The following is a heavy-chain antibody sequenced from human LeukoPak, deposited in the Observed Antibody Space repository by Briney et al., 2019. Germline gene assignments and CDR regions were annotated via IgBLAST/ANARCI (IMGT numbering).Heavy chain of an antibody. Sequence: SETLSLTCAVYGGSFSGYYWSWIRQPPGKGLEWIGEINHSGSTNYNPSLKSRVTMSVDTSKNRFSLNLSSVTAADTAVYYCARGLWFGFWGQGTLVTVSS. J-gene: IGHJ4*02. D-gene: IGHD3-10*01. CDR1: GGSFSGYY. V-gene: IGHV4-34*01. CDR3: ARGLWFGF. CDR2: INHSGST.